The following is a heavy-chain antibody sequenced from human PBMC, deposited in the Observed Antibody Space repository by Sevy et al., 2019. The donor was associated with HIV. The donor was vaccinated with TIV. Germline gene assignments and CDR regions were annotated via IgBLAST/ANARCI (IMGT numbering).Heavy chain of an antibody. Sequence: GGSLRLSCAASGFIFSSYGMHWVRQVPGKGLEWVAVIWYDGSNKYYVDSVKGRFTISRDNSKNTLYLQMNSLRVEDTAVYYCARVGEGRDGYNFFDYWGQGTLVTVSS. V-gene: IGHV3-33*01. CDR2: IWYDGSNK. CDR3: ARVGEGRDGYNFFDY. J-gene: IGHJ4*02. D-gene: IGHD5-12*01. CDR1: GFIFSSYG.